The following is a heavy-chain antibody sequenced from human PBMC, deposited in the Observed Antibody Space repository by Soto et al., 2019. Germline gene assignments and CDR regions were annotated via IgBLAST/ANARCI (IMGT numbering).Heavy chain of an antibody. Sequence: EVQLLESGGGLVQPGGSLRLSCAASGFTFSSYAMSWVRQAPGKGLEWVSAISGSGGSTYYADSVKGRFTISRDNSTNQLYLQMNSLRAEDTAVYYCAKGEIGVRGVIRFDYWGQGTLVTVSS. CDR1: GFTFSSYA. V-gene: IGHV3-23*01. D-gene: IGHD3-10*01. J-gene: IGHJ4*02. CDR3: AKGEIGVRGVIRFDY. CDR2: ISGSGGST.